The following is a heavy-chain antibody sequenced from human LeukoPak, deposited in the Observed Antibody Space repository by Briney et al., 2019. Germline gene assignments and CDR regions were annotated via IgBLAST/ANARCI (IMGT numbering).Heavy chain of an antibody. CDR1: GYTFTDYY. CDR3: ATDRGYDILTGYYNVEASTRSKPTRYYYYYMDV. CDR2: VDPEDGET. V-gene: IGHV1-69-2*01. J-gene: IGHJ6*03. Sequence: ASVKVSCKVSGYTFTDYYMHWVQQAPGKGLEWMGLVDPEDGETIYAEKFQGRVTITADTSTDTAYMELSSLRSEDTAVYYCATDRGYDILTGYYNVEASTRSKPTRYYYYYMDVWGKGTTVTVSS. D-gene: IGHD3-9*01.